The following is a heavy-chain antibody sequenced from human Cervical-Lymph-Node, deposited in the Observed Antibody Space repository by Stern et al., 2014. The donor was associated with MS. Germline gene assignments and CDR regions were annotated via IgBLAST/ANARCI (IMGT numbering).Heavy chain of an antibody. J-gene: IGHJ4*02. V-gene: IGHV3-21*01. CDR3: AREDLTPVTTCDF. CDR2: SSGTRSYI. CDR1: GFSFRSYT. D-gene: IGHD4-11*01. Sequence: VQLVESGGGLVKPGGSLRLSCAASGFSFRSYTMHWVRPPPGTGLEWVASSSGTRSYIHYADSLKGRLTISRDNAKNSLYLQMNSLRAEDTAVYYCAREDLTPVTTCDFWGQGTLVTVSS.